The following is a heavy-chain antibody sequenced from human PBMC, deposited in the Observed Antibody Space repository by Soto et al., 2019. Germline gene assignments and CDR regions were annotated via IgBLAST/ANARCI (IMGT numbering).Heavy chain of an antibody. V-gene: IGHV4-31*03. CDR3: ARVCGGDCHYGMDV. Sequence: QVQLQESGPGLVKPSQTLSLTCTVSGGSISSGGYYWTWIRQHPGKGLEWIGYIYYSGSTYYNPSLKRRVTISVDTSNIQFSLKLSSVTAADTTVYYCARVCGGDCHYGMDVWGQGTTVTVSS. CDR1: GGSISSGGYY. J-gene: IGHJ6*02. CDR2: IYYSGST. D-gene: IGHD2-21*02.